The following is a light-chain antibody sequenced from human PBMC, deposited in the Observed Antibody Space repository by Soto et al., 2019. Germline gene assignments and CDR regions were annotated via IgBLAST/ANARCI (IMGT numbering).Light chain of an antibody. Sequence: QSVLTQPASVSGSPGQSITISCTGTNNDVGGYNYVSWNQQFPGEAPRLVIYDVSHRPSGVSDRLSGSRSGNTASLTISGLQAEDEADYYCTSFTGGNIPYVLGTGTKVTVL. CDR3: TSFTGGNIPYV. V-gene: IGLV2-14*03. CDR2: DVS. CDR1: NNDVGGYNY. J-gene: IGLJ1*01.